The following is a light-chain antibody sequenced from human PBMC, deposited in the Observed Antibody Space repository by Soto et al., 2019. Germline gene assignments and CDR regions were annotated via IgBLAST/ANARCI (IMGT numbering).Light chain of an antibody. CDR3: QHYTLYSAS. V-gene: IGKV1-39*01. CDR1: HSIISY. CDR2: SAS. J-gene: IGKJ3*01. Sequence: DIQMTQSPSSLSASIGDRVTITCRASHSIISYLHWYQQKPGKAPKLLIYSASSLQSGVPPRFSGSGSGTEFTLTISSLQPDDFATYYCQHYTLYSASFGPGTKVDI.